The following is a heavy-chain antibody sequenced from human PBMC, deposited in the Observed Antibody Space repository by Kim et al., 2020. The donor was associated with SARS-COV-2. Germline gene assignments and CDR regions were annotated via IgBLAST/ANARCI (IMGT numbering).Heavy chain of an antibody. J-gene: IGHJ3*02. V-gene: IGHV4-4*02. CDR1: GGSISSSNW. Sequence: SETLSLTCAVSGGSISSSNWWSWVRQPPGKGLEWIGEIYHSGSTNYNPSLKSRVTISVDKSKNQFSLKLSSVTAADTAVYYCARSPLPSYSSSWYEVPNDAFDIWGQGTMVTVSS. CDR3: ARSPLPSYSSSWYEVPNDAFDI. D-gene: IGHD6-13*01. CDR2: IYHSGST.